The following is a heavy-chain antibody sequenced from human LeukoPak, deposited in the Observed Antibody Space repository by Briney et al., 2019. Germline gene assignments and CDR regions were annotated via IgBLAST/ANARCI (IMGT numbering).Heavy chain of an antibody. V-gene: IGHV1-2*02. D-gene: IGHD1-26*01. J-gene: IGHJ4*02. CDR1: GYTFTRYY. CDR2: INPNSGGT. Sequence: ASVKVPCDACGYTFTRYYMHWVQQAPGQGLEWMGWINPNSGGTNYAQKFQGRVTMTRDTSISTAYMDLSRLRSDDTAVYYCARVGAEALTYFDYWGQGTLVTVSS. CDR3: ARVGAEALTYFDY.